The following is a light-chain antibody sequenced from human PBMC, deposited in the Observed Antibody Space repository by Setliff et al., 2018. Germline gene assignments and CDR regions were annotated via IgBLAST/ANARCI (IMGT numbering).Light chain of an antibody. CDR2: DVT. J-gene: IGLJ1*01. Sequence: QSALTQPASVSGSPGQSITISRTGTGTYNYVSWYQQHPGKAPQLIIYDVTNRPSGVSNRFSASKSGNTASLTISGHQPEDDADYYCSSYTSNSTYVFGTGTKGTVL. V-gene: IGLV2-14*03. CDR1: GTYNY. CDR3: SSYTSNSTYV.